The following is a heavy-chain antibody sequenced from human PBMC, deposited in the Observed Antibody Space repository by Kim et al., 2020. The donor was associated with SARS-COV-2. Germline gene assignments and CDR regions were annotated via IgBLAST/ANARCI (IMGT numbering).Heavy chain of an antibody. D-gene: IGHD6-19*01. Sequence: YADSVKGRFTISRDNSKNTLYLQMNSRRAEDTAVYYCGRQGVPSGWYFDYWGQGTLVTVSS. J-gene: IGHJ4*02. V-gene: IGHV3-66*04. CDR3: GRQGVPSGWYFDY.